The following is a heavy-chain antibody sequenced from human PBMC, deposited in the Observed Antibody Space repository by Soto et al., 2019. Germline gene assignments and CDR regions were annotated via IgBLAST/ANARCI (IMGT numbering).Heavy chain of an antibody. V-gene: IGHV3-74*01. CDR2: INSDGRNT. D-gene: IGHD2-21*01. J-gene: IGHJ6*02. Sequence: GGSLRLSCAAYGFTLSNYWMHWVRRAPGKGLVWVSRINSDGRNTPYADSVEGRFTISRDNAKNTLYLQMDSLRDEGTAVYFCARDMWSTTDYYYVMDVWGQGTTVTVSS. CDR1: GFTLSNYW. CDR3: ARDMWSTTDYYYVMDV.